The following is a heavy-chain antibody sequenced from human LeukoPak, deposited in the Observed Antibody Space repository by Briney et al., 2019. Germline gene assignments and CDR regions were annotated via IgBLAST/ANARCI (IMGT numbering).Heavy chain of an antibody. V-gene: IGHV4-59*01. CDR2: IYYSGST. D-gene: IGHD3-10*01. CDR3: ARDWAMVRGPRPYYYMDV. J-gene: IGHJ6*03. CDR1: GGSISSYY. Sequence: PLETLSLTCTVSGGSISSYYWSWIRQPPGKGLEWIGYIYYSGSTNYNPSLKSRVTISVDTSKNQFSLKLSSVTAADTAVYYCARDWAMVRGPRPYYYMDVWGKGTTVTVSS.